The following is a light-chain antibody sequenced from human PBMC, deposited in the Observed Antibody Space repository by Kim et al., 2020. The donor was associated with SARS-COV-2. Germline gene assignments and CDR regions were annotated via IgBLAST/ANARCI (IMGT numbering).Light chain of an antibody. Sequence: VSPGQTASITCSGDKLGDKYACWYQQKPGQSPVLVIYQDSKRPSGIPERFSGSNSGNTATLTISGTQAMDEANYYCQAWDSSMEVFGGGTQLTVL. V-gene: IGLV3-1*01. J-gene: IGLJ2*01. CDR1: KLGDKY. CDR2: QDS. CDR3: QAWDSSMEV.